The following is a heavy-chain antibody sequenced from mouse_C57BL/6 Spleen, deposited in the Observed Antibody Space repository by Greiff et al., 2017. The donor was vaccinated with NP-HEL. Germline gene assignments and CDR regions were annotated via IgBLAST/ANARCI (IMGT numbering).Heavy chain of an antibody. CDR2: ISGGGGNT. CDR3: ARQDDYDTWFAY. CDR1: GFTFSSYT. D-gene: IGHD2-4*01. V-gene: IGHV5-9*01. Sequence: EVKLQESGGGLVKPGGSLKLSCAASGFTFSSYTMSWVRQTPEKRLEWVATISGGGGNTYYPDSVKGRFTISRDNAKNTLYLQMSSLRSEDTALYYCARQDDYDTWFAYWGQGTLVTVSA. J-gene: IGHJ3*01.